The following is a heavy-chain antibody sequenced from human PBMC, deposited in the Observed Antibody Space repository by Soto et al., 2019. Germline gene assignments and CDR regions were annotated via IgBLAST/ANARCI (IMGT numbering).Heavy chain of an antibody. V-gene: IGHV1-8*01. J-gene: IGHJ4*02. CDR1: GYTFTSYD. Sequence: QVQLVQSGAEVKKPGAAVKFSCKASGYTFTSYDISLVRKATGQGLEWMGWMNPNSGNTVYEQKFKGRVTMTRNTSISTAYMELSRLRSEETAVYYCARDKVVGATGNWGQGKLVTVSS. CDR3: ARDKVVGATGN. D-gene: IGHD1-1*01. CDR2: MNPNSGNT.